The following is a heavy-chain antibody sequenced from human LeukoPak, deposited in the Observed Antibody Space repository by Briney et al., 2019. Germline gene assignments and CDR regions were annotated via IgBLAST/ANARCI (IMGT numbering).Heavy chain of an antibody. CDR1: GGSISSYY. D-gene: IGHD5-24*01. CDR3: ARLFGWSRDGYRITDY. J-gene: IGHJ4*02. CDR2: IYYSGST. V-gene: IGHV4-59*01. Sequence: PSETLSLTCTVSGGSISSYYWSWIRQPPGKGLEWIGYIYYSGSTNYNPSLKSRVTISVDTSKNQFSLKLSSVTAADTAVYYCARLFGWSRDGYRITDYWGQGTLVTVSS.